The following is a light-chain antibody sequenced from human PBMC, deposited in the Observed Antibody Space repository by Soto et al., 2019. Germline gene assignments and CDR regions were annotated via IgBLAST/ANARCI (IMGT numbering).Light chain of an antibody. Sequence: QSALTQPRSVSGSPGQSITISCTGTSSDVGGYNYVSWYRQHPGKAPKLMIYDVSKRPSGVPDRFSGSKSGNTASLTISGLQAEDEADYYCCSYAGSYTHYVFGTGTSSPS. CDR3: CSYAGSYTHYV. CDR1: SSDVGGYNY. V-gene: IGLV2-11*01. J-gene: IGLJ1*01. CDR2: DVS.